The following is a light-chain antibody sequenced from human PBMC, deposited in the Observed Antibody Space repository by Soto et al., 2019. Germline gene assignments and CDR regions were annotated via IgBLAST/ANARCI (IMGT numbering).Light chain of an antibody. J-gene: IGKJ5*01. V-gene: IGKV1-39*01. Sequence: TQLTQSPASLSASAGDRGTITCRASQSISNYLNWYQQRPGKAPKLLISAASSLQSGVPSRFSGSGSGTDFTLTINSLQAEDFATYYCQQSYSSPITFGQGTRLEIK. CDR3: QQSYSSPIT. CDR1: QSISNY. CDR2: AAS.